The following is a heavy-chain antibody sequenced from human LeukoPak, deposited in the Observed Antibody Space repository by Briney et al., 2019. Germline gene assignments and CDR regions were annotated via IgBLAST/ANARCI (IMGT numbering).Heavy chain of an antibody. CDR3: ARIRYFDWLFDY. J-gene: IGHJ4*02. Sequence: SETLSLTCAVSGYSISSGYYWGWIRQPPGKGLEWIGSIYHSGSTYYNPSLKSRVTISVDTSKNQFSLKLSSVTAADTAVCYCARIRYFDWLFDYWGQGTLVTVSS. V-gene: IGHV4-38-2*01. CDR1: GYSISSGYY. CDR2: IYHSGST. D-gene: IGHD3-9*01.